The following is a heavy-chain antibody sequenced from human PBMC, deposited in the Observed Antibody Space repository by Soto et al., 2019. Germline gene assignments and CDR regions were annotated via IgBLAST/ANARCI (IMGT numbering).Heavy chain of an antibody. D-gene: IGHD5-12*01. CDR2: TSYDGNNT. CDR3: AKDSGYSGYDVYDYYYGMDV. CDR1: GFTFSLYG. Sequence: LLVESGGGVVQPGRSLRLSCAASGFTFSLYGLHWVRQAPGKGLEWVAVTSYDGNNTYYADSVKGRFTISRDNSKNTLYLQMNSLRAEVTAVYYCAKDSGYSGYDVYDYYYGMDVWGQGTTVTVSS. J-gene: IGHJ6*02. V-gene: IGHV3-30*18.